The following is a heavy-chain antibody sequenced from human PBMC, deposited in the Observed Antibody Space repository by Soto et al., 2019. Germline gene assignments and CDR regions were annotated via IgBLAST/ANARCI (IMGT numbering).Heavy chain of an antibody. J-gene: IGHJ6*02. CDR1: GGSISSGDYY. Sequence: TSETLSLTCTVSGGSISSGDYYWSWIRQPPGKGLEWIGYIYYSGSTYYNPSLKSRVTISVDTSKNQFSPKLSSVTAADTAVYYCARLPVTMVRGVIKRTGMDVWGQGTTVTVSS. CDR3: ARLPVTMVRGVIKRTGMDV. V-gene: IGHV4-30-4*01. D-gene: IGHD3-10*01. CDR2: IYYSGST.